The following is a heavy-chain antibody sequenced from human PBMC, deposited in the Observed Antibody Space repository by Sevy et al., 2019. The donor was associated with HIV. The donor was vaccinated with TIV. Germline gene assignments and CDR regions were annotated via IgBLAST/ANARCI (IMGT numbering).Heavy chain of an antibody. CDR2: MNPNSGNK. Sequence: ASVKVSCKASGYTFSGYDINWVRLSTGQGLEWMGWMNPNSGNKGYAQKFQGRVTMTRNTSISTAYMERSSLRSDDTAVYYCAREASGYYSYDHYGLDVWGQGTTVTVSS. D-gene: IGHD3-22*01. CDR1: GYTFSGYD. CDR3: AREASGYYSYDHYGLDV. J-gene: IGHJ6*02. V-gene: IGHV1-8*01.